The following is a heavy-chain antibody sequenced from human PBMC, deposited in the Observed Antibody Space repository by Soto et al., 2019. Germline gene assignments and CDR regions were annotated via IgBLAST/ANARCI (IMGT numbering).Heavy chain of an antibody. CDR2: IYYSGST. CDR3: ARDLGSDFWSGYALDAFDI. J-gene: IGHJ3*02. V-gene: IGHV4-59*01. CDR1: GGSSSSYY. Sequence: SETLSLTCTVSGGSSSSYYWSWIRQPPGKGLEWIGYIYYSGSTNYNPSLKSRVTISVDTSKNQFYLQLSSVTAADTAVYYCARDLGSDFWSGYALDAFDIWGQGTMVTVSS. D-gene: IGHD3-3*01.